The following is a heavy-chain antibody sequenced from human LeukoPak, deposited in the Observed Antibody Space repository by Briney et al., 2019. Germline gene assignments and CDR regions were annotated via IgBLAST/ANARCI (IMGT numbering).Heavy chain of an antibody. CDR1: GDSVSSNSAT. CDR2: TYYRSKWDS. CDR3: ARVSAGCSSTSCSHGMDV. V-gene: IGHV6-1*01. D-gene: IGHD2-2*01. J-gene: IGHJ6*02. Sequence: SQTLSLTCAISGDSVSSNSATWNWIRQSPSRGLEWLGRTYYRSKWDSDSAVSVKGRIFINADTSKNQFSLQLNSVTPEDTAVYYCARVSAGCSSTSCSHGMDVWGQGTTVTVSS.